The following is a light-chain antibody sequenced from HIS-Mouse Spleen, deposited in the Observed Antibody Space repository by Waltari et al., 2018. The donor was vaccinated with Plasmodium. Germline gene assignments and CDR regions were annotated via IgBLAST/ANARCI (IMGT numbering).Light chain of an antibody. CDR3: QQYNNWPPWT. J-gene: IGKJ1*01. CDR1: QSVSSN. Sequence: EIVMTQSPATLSVSPGERANLSCRASQSVSSNLAWYQQKPGQAPRLLMYGASTRATGIPARFSCSWSGTEFTLTISSMQSEDFAVYYCQQYNNWPPWTFGQGTKVEIK. CDR2: GAS. V-gene: IGKV3-15*01.